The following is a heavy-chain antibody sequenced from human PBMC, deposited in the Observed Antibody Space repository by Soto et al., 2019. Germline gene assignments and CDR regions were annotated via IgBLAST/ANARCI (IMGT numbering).Heavy chain of an antibody. CDR2: SSNRDRST. V-gene: IGHV3-11*01. CDR3: ACAWKIEKFGVISMSKGLYV. D-gene: IGHD3-3*01. Sequence: QVQLVESGGGLVKPGGSLRLSCAASGFIFSDYYMTWIRQAPGKGLEWLSCSSNRDRSTYYADSVKDRFVVSKDNAKKLVYLQMTSLRAVDTAVYFCACAWKIEKFGVISMSKGLYVWGQGTTVTVSS. CDR1: GFIFSDYY. J-gene: IGHJ6*02.